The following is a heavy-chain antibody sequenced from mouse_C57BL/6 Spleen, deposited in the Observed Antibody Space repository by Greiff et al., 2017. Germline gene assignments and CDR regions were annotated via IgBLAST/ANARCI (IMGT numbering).Heavy chain of an antibody. D-gene: IGHD1-1*01. J-gene: IGHJ4*01. CDR2: IYPRSGNT. Sequence: VHLVESGAELARPGASVKLSCKASGYTFTSYGISWVKQRTGQGLEWIGEIYPRSGNTYYNEKFKGKATLTADKSSSTAYMELRSLTSEDSAVYFCARGRITTVVGDAMDYWGQGTSVTVSS. V-gene: IGHV1-81*01. CDR3: ARGRITTVVGDAMDY. CDR1: GYTFTSYG.